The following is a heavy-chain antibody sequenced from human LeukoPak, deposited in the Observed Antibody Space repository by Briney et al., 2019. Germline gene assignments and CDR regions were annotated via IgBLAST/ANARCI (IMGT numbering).Heavy chain of an antibody. Sequence: GGSLRLSCAASGFTFNTYNMNWVRQAPGKGLEWVSSISSSSSYICYADSVKGRFTISRDNAKNSLFLQMNSLRAEDTAVYYCARVAEAAAFDYWGQGTLVTVSS. CDR1: GFTFNTYN. J-gene: IGHJ4*02. CDR2: ISSSSSYI. V-gene: IGHV3-21*01. CDR3: ARVAEAAAFDY. D-gene: IGHD6-13*01.